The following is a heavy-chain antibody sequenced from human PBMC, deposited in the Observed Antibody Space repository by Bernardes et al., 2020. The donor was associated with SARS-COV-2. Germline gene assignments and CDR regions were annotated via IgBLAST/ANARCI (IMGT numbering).Heavy chain of an antibody. J-gene: IGHJ5*02. V-gene: IGHV1-2*02. Sequence: ASVKVSCKASGYTFTGYYMHWVRQAPGQGLEWMGWINPNSGGTNYAQKFQGRVTMTRDTSISTAYMELSRLRSDDTAVYYCARVRTYGSGPRDWFDPWGQGTLVTVSS. CDR3: ARVRTYGSGPRDWFDP. CDR2: INPNSGGT. CDR1: GYTFTGYY. D-gene: IGHD3-10*01.